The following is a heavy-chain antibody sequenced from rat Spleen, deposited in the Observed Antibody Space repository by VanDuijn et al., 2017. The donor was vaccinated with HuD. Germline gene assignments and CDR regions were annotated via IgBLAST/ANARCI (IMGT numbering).Heavy chain of an antibody. Sequence: EVQLVESDGGLVQPGRSLRLSCAASGFTLSDHYMAWVRQTPTKGLEWVATISYDGSSTYYRDSVKGRFTISRDNAKSTLYLQMNSLRSEDTATYYCARQGSNWDFDYWGQGVMVTVSS. CDR1: GFTLSDHY. CDR3: ARQGSNWDFDY. V-gene: IGHV5-29*01. D-gene: IGHD5-1*01. CDR2: ISYDGSST. J-gene: IGHJ2*01.